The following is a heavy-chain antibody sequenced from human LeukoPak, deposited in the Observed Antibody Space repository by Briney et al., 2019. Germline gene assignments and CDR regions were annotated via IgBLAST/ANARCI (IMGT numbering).Heavy chain of an antibody. J-gene: IGHJ4*02. D-gene: IGHD3-10*01. CDR3: ARDRRAYYYGDYDY. V-gene: IGHV3-30*04. CDR2: ISYDGSNK. Sequence: GGSLRLSCAASGFTFSSYAMHWVRQAPGKGPEWVAVISYDGSNKYYADSVKGRFTISRDNSKNTLFLQMNSLRAEDTAVYYCARDRRAYYYGDYDYWGQGTLVTVSS. CDR1: GFTFSSYA.